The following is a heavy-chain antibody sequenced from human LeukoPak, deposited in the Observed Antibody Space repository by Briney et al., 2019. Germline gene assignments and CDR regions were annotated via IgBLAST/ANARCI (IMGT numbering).Heavy chain of an antibody. V-gene: IGHV4-30-2*01. CDR1: GGSISSGGYY. J-gene: IGHJ5*02. D-gene: IGHD6-6*01. CDR3: AESSSGWFDP. Sequence: ASETLSLTCTVSGGSISSGGYYWSWIRQPPGKGLEWIGYIYHSGSTYYNPSLKSRVTISVDRSKDQFSLKLSSVTAADTAVYYCAESSSGWFDPWGQGTLVTVSS. CDR2: IYHSGST.